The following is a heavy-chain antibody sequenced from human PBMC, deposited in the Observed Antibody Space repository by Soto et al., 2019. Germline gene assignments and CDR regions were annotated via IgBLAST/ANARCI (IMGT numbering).Heavy chain of an antibody. J-gene: IGHJ4*02. D-gene: IGHD6-6*01. CDR3: ARLGIAARLYYFDY. Sequence: SETLSLTCTVSGGSISSSSYYWFWIRHPPGKGLEWIGSIYYSGSTYYNPSLKSRVTISVDTSKNQFSLKLSSVTAADTAVYYCARLGIAARLYYFDYWGQGTLVTVSS. CDR1: GGSISSSSYY. V-gene: IGHV4-39*01. CDR2: IYYSGST.